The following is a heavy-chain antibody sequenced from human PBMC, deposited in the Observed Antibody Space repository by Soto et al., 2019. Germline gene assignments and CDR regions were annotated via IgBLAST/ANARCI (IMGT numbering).Heavy chain of an antibody. D-gene: IGHD3-10*01. CDR2: IYPGDSDT. V-gene: IGHV5-51*01. CDR3: AGGGVRGVITRTRDYYGMDV. Sequence: GESLKISCKGSGYSFTSYWIGWVRQMPGKGLEWMGIIYPGDSDTRYSPSFQGQVTISADKSISTAYLQWSSLKASDTAMYYCAGGGVRGVITRTRDYYGMDVWGQGTTVTVSS. CDR1: GYSFTSYW. J-gene: IGHJ6*02.